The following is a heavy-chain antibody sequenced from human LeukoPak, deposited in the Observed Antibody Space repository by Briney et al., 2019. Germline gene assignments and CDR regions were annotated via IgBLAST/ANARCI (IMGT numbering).Heavy chain of an antibody. CDR2: IRSKAYGGTT. J-gene: IGHJ4*02. Sequence: GGSLRLSCTASGFAFGDYAMSWVRQAPGKGLEWVGFIRSKAYGGTTEYAASVKGRFTTSRDDSKSIAYLQMNSLKTEDTAVYYCTRAPHSSSWYPYFDYWGQGTLVTVSS. CDR1: GFAFGDYA. D-gene: IGHD6-13*01. CDR3: TRAPHSSSWYPYFDY. V-gene: IGHV3-49*04.